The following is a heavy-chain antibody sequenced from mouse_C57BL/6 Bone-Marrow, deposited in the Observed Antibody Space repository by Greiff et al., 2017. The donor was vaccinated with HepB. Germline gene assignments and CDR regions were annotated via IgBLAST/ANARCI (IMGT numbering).Heavy chain of an antibody. V-gene: IGHV3-6*01. CDR2: ISYDGSN. J-gene: IGHJ2*01. D-gene: IGHD1-1*01. CDR1: GYSITSGYY. CDR3: ARTTDYFDD. Sequence: EVKLMESGPGLVKPSQSLSLTCSVTGYSITSGYYWNWIRQFPGNKLEWMGYISYDGSNNYNPSLKNRISITRDTSKNQFFLKLNSVTTEDTATYYCARTTDYFDDWGQGTTLTVSS.